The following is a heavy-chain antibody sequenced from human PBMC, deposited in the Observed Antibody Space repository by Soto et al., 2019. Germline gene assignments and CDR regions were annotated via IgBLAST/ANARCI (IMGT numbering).Heavy chain of an antibody. V-gene: IGHV3-23*01. D-gene: IGHD2-2*01. J-gene: IGHJ6*02. Sequence: LSSYAMKWVRQAPGKGLEWVSLIGESGTPTYYADSVKGRFTISRDNSGNTLFLEMYSLRAEDTAVYYCARYIPGVRYYGMDVWGQGTTVTVSS. CDR1: LSSYA. CDR2: IGESGTPT. CDR3: ARYIPGVRYYGMDV.